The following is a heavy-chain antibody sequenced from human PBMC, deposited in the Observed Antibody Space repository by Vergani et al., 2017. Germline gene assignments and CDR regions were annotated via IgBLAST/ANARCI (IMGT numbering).Heavy chain of an antibody. V-gene: IGHV3-21*01. Sequence: VQLVESGGDVVQPGRSLRLSCAASGFTFSSYSMNWVRQAPGKGLEWVSSISSSSSYIYYADSVKGRFTISRDNAKNSLYLQMNSLRAEDTAVYYCARAPVHYYDSSGPTFWGQGTLVTVSS. CDR2: ISSSSSYI. D-gene: IGHD3-22*01. J-gene: IGHJ4*02. CDR3: ARAPVHYYDSSGPTF. CDR1: GFTFSSYS.